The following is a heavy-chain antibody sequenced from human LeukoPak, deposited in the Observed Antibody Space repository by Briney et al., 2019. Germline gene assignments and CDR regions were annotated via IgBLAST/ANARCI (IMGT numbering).Heavy chain of an antibody. CDR3: AKDRGNRQGTGDPSPLSY. CDR2: IRYDGSNK. V-gene: IGHV3-30*02. D-gene: IGHD7-27*01. J-gene: IGHJ4*02. Sequence: GGSLRLSCAASGFTFSSYGMHWVRQAPGKGLEWVAFIRYDGSNKYYADSVKGRFTISRDNSKNTLYLQMSSLRAEDTAVYYCAKDRGNRQGTGDPSPLSYWGQGTLVTLSS. CDR1: GFTFSSYG.